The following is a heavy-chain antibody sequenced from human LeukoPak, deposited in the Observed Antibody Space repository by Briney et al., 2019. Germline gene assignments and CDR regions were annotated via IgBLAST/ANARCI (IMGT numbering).Heavy chain of an antibody. CDR1: GFTFSSYA. CDR3: AKDRAAALRQFDY. J-gene: IGHJ4*02. CDR2: ISGSGGST. D-gene: IGHD2-2*01. Sequence: GGSLRLSCAASGFTFSSYAMSWVRQAPGKGLEWVSAISGSGGSTYYADSVKGRFTISRDNPKNTLYLQMNSLRAEDTAVYYCAKDRAAALRQFDYWGQGTLVTVSS. V-gene: IGHV3-23*01.